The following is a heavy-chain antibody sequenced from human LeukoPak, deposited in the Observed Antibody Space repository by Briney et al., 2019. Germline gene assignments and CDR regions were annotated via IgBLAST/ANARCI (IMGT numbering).Heavy chain of an antibody. J-gene: IGHJ6*03. D-gene: IGHD1-14*01. V-gene: IGHV4-4*07. CDR1: GGSTSSYY. CDR2: ISASGNT. Sequence: SETLSLTCTVSGGSTSSYYCSWIRQSAGKGLEWIGRISASGNTKYNPSLKSRVSMSVDTSKNQFSLRLTSMTAADTAVYYCARLIRSNSWHYYYYYMDVWGEGTTVTVSS. CDR3: ARLIRSNSWHYYYYYMDV.